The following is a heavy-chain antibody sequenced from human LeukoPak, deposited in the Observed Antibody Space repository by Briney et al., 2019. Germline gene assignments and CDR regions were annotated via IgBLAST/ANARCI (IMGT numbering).Heavy chain of an antibody. V-gene: IGHV3-23*01. J-gene: IGHJ4*02. D-gene: IGHD7-27*01. Sequence: GGSLRLSCAASGFTFTNYAMTWLRQAPGKGLEWVSTISANGGSTYYADSVKGRFTISRDNSKSTLFLHMDSLRAEEPAICYCAIGKLGRFDYWGQGTLVTVSS. CDR2: ISANGGST. CDR1: GFTFTNYA. CDR3: AIGKLGRFDY.